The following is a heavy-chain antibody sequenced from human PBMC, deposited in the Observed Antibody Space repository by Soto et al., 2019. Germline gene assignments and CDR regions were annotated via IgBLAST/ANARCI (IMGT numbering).Heavy chain of an antibody. D-gene: IGHD2-2*01. CDR1: GGTFSSYA. V-gene: IGHV1-69*13. Sequence: ASVKVSCKASGGTFSSYAISWVRQAPGQGLEWMGGIIPIFGTANYAQKFQGRVTITADESTSTAYMELSSLRSEDTAVYYCAREEGGCSSTSCYRGGYYYYGMDVWGQGTTVTVSS. CDR3: AREEGGCSSTSCYRGGYYYYGMDV. CDR2: IIPIFGTA. J-gene: IGHJ6*02.